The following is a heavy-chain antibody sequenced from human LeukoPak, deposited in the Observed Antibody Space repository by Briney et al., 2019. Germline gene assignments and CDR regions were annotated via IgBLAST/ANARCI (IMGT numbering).Heavy chain of an antibody. CDR3: AREEHKNWKIDY. D-gene: IGHD1-1*01. Sequence: GRSLRLSCAASGFTFSSYGMHWVRQAPGKGLEWVAIIWYDGGNIDYTDSVKGRFTISRDNSKNTLYLQMNSLRAEDTAVYYCAREEHKNWKIDYWGQGTLVTLSS. CDR1: GFTFSSYG. J-gene: IGHJ4*02. V-gene: IGHV3-33*01. CDR2: IWYDGGNI.